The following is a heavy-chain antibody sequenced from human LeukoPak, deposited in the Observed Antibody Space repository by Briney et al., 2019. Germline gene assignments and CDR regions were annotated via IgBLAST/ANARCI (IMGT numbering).Heavy chain of an antibody. CDR2: IYSGGST. Sequence: QPGGSLRLSCAASGFTVSSNYMSWVRQAPGKGLEWVSVIYSGGSTYYADSVKGRFTISRDNPKNSVYLQMSSLRAEDTAVYYCLVTTRSRGFDYWGQGTLVTVSS. CDR1: GFTVSSNY. D-gene: IGHD1/OR15-1a*01. CDR3: LVTTRSRGFDY. V-gene: IGHV3-66*01. J-gene: IGHJ4*02.